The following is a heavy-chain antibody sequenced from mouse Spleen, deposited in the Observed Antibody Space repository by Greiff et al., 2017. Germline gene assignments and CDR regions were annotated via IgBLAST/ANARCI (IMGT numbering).Heavy chain of an antibody. CDR2: IDPSDSET. Sequence: VQLQQPGAELVRPGSSVKLSCKASGYTFTSYWMHWVKQRPIQGLEWIGNIDPSDSETHYNQKFKDKATLTVDKSSSTAYMQLSSLTSEDSAVYYCARNGYDEVYFDYWGQGTTLTVSS. D-gene: IGHD2-2*01. J-gene: IGHJ2*01. CDR3: ARNGYDEVYFDY. V-gene: IGHV1-52*01. CDR1: GYTFTSYW.